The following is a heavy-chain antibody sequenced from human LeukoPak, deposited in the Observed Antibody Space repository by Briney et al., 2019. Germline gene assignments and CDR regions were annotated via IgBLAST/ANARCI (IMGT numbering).Heavy chain of an antibody. Sequence: SETLSLTCAVYGGSFSGYYWSWIRQPPGKGLEWIGEINHSGSTNYNPSLKSRVTISVDTSKNQFSLKLSSVTAADTAVYYCARGRRLGNMNGYWGQGTLVTVSS. CDR1: GGSFSGYY. CDR3: ARGRRLGNMNGY. J-gene: IGHJ4*02. CDR2: INHSGST. V-gene: IGHV4-34*01. D-gene: IGHD3-16*01.